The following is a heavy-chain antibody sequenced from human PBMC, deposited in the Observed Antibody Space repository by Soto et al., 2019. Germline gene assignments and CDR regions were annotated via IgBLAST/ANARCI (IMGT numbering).Heavy chain of an antibody. CDR1: GYTFISYG. V-gene: IGHV1-18*01. CDR3: ERAGFSTSWLGLLGTGAHAVEIDF. Sequence: QVQLVQSGAEVKKTGASVEVSCKASGYTFISYGISWVRQAPGQGLEWMGWISPYNGKTNYAQTFQGRATMTTDRSTDTAYMELRSLRSDDTAVYYCERAGFSTSWLGLLGTGAHAVEIDFWGQGTLVTVSS. J-gene: IGHJ4*02. D-gene: IGHD6-13*01. CDR2: ISPYNGKT.